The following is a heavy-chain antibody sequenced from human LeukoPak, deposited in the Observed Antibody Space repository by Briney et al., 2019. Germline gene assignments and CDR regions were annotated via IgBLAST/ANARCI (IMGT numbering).Heavy chain of an antibody. CDR1: GFTFSSYA. CDR3: AKELSIVVVPAASPDAFDI. Sequence: PGGSLRLSCAASGFTFSSYAMSWVRQAPGKGLEWVSAISGSGGSTYYADSVKGRFTISRDNSKNTLYLQMNSLRAEDTAVYCCAKELSIVVVPAASPDAFDIWGQGTMVTVSS. J-gene: IGHJ3*02. V-gene: IGHV3-23*01. CDR2: ISGSGGST. D-gene: IGHD2-2*01.